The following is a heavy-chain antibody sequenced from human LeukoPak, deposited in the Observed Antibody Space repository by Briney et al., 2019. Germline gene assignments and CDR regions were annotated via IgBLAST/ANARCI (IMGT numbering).Heavy chain of an antibody. CDR1: GGSISSGGYY. CDR2: IYYSGST. CDR3: ARYRRDNTYFIDY. V-gene: IGHV4-61*08. Sequence: PSETLSPTCTVSGGSISSGGYYWSWIRQHPGKGLEWIGYIYYSGSTNYNPSLKSRVTMSIDTSKNQFSLKLSSVTAADTAVYFCARYRRDNTYFIDYWGQGTLVTVSS. D-gene: IGHD3-9*01. J-gene: IGHJ4*02.